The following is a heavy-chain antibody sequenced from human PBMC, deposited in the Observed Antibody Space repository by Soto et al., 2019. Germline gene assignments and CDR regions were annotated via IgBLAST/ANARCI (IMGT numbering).Heavy chain of an antibody. CDR1: GGSISSGGYY. CDR2: IYYSGST. Sequence: QVQLQESGPGLVKPSQTLSLTCTVSGGSISSGGYYWSWIRQHPGKGLEWIGYIYYSGSTYYNPSLKSRVTISVDTSKNQFSLKLSSVTAADTAVYYCARGEGSIAVAIIDYWGQGTLVTVSS. D-gene: IGHD6-19*01. V-gene: IGHV4-31*03. J-gene: IGHJ4*02. CDR3: ARGEGSIAVAIIDY.